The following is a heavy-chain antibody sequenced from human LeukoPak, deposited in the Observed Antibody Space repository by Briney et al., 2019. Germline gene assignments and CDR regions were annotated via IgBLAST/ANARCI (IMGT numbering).Heavy chain of an antibody. J-gene: IGHJ4*02. CDR3: ARDGGYNWNYVPPIFDY. V-gene: IGHV3-66*01. D-gene: IGHD1-7*01. CDR1: GFTVSSDY. CDR2: IYSGGRT. Sequence: GGSLRLSCAASGFTVSSDYMSWVRQAPGKGREWVSVIYSGGRTYYADSVKGRFTISRDNAKNSLYLPMNSLRAEDTAVYYCARDGGYNWNYVPPIFDYWGQGTLVTVSS.